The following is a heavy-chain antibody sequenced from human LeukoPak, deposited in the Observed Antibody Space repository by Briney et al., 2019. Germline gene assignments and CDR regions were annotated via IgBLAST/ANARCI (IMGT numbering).Heavy chain of an antibody. D-gene: IGHD5-18*01. V-gene: IGHV3-30*18. Sequence: PGGSLRLSCAASGFTFSSYGMHWVRQAPGKGLEWVAVISNDGRTKYYSDSVKGRFTISRDNSKNTLYLQMNSLRAEDTAVYYCAKVDTAMVSHLDAFDIWGQGTMVTVSS. J-gene: IGHJ3*02. CDR1: GFTFSSYG. CDR2: ISNDGRTK. CDR3: AKVDTAMVSHLDAFDI.